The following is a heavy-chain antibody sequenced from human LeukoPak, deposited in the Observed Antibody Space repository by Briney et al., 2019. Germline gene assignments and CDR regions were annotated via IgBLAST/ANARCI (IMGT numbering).Heavy chain of an antibody. V-gene: IGHV4-61*02. J-gene: IGHJ4*02. Sequence: PSETLSLTCTVSGGSISSGSYYWSWIRQPAGKGLEWIGRIYTSGSTNYNPSLKSRVTISVDTSKNQFSLKLSSVTAADTAVYYCARGRIQNGAVAGPYYFDYWGQGTLVTVSS. CDR3: ARGRIQNGAVAGPYYFDY. CDR1: GGSISSGSYY. D-gene: IGHD6-19*01. CDR2: IYTSGST.